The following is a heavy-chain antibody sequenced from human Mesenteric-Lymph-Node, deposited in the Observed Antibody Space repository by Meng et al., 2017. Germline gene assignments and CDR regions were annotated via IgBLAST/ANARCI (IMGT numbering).Heavy chain of an antibody. CDR1: GGSISSSSYY. CDR2: INHSGNT. Sequence: QLQLQESGPGLVKPSETLSLTCTVSGGSISSSSYYWSWSRQPPGKGLEWIAEINHSGNTNYNPSLKSRVTISVDRSNNQFSLRLKSVSAADTAVYYCARGRFGDAANSYNWFDPWGQGTLVTVSS. V-gene: IGHV4-39*07. D-gene: IGHD3-10*01. CDR3: ARGRFGDAANSYNWFDP. J-gene: IGHJ5*02.